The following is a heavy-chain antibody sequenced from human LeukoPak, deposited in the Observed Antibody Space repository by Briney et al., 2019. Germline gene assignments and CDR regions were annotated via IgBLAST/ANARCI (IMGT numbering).Heavy chain of an antibody. Sequence: GASVKVSCKASGGTFSSYAISWVRQAPGQGLEWMGGIIPIFGTANFAQKFQGRVTITADESTSTAYMELSSLRSEDTAVYYCARGHSFTYYYDSSGYLFDYWGQGTLVTVSS. D-gene: IGHD3-22*01. CDR2: IIPIFGTA. CDR1: GGTFSSYA. V-gene: IGHV1-69*13. J-gene: IGHJ4*02. CDR3: ARGHSFTYYYDSSGYLFDY.